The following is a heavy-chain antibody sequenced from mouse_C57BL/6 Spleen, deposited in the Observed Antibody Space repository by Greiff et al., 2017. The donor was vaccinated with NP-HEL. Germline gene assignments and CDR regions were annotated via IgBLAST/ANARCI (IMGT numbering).Heavy chain of an antibody. CDR3: ARGWLFAY. V-gene: IGHV1-82*01. CDR1: GYAFSSSW. CDR2: IYPGDGDT. J-gene: IGHJ3*01. Sequence: VKLMESGPELVKPGASVKISCKASGYAFSSSWMNWVKQRPGKGLEWIGRIYPGDGDTNYNGKFKGKATLTADKSSSTAYMQLSSLTSEDSAVYFCARGWLFAYWGQGTLVTVSA. D-gene: IGHD2-2*01.